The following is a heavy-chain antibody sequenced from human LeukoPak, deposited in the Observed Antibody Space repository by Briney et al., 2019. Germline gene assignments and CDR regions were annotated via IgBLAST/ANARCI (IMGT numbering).Heavy chain of an antibody. CDR3: ARGGGYCSGGSCYSSFRLYYYYYYGMDV. J-gene: IGHJ6*04. V-gene: IGHV4-34*01. Sequence: SETLSLTCAVYGGSFSGYYWSWIRQPPGKGLEWIGEINHSGSTNYNPSLKSRVTISVDTSKNQFSLKLSSVTAADTAVYYCARGGGYCSGGSCYSSFRLYYYYYYGMDVWGKGTTVTVSS. CDR2: INHSGST. CDR1: GGSFSGYY. D-gene: IGHD2-15*01.